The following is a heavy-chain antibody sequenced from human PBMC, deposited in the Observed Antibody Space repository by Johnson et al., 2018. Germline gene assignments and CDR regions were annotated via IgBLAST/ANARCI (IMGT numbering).Heavy chain of an antibody. D-gene: IGHD3-22*01. CDR1: GYTFTTYY. CDR2: INPSGGST. V-gene: IGHV1-46*01. Sequence: QVQLVQSGAEVKKPGASVQVSCKASGYTFTTYYMHWVRQAPGQGLEWMGIINPSGGSTSYAQKFQGRVTMTRDTSTSTVYMELSSLRSEDTALYYCARDRDYYDNRGAFDIWGQGTMVTVSS. CDR3: ARDRDYYDNRGAFDI. J-gene: IGHJ3*02.